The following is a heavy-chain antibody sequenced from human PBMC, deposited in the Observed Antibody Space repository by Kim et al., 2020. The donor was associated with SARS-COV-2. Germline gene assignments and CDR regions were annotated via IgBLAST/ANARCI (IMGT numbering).Heavy chain of an antibody. CDR1: GFTFSSYE. D-gene: IGHD6-13*01. V-gene: IGHV3-48*03. J-gene: IGHJ4*02. CDR3: ARFVAAAGIDY. CDR2: ISSSGSTI. Sequence: GGSLRLSCAASGFTFSSYEMNWVRQAPGKGLEWVSYISSSGSTIYYADSVKGRFTISRDNAKNSLYLQMNSLRAEDTAVYYCARFVAAAGIDYWGQGTLVTVSS.